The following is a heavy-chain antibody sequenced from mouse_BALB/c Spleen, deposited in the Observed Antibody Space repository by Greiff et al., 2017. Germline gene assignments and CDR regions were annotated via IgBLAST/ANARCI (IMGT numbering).Heavy chain of an antibody. J-gene: IGHJ2*01. CDR3: ARSFYYYGSSVYYFDY. CDR2: ISSGSSTI. CDR1: GFTFSSFG. Sequence: EVQLVESGGGLVQPGGSRKLSCAASGFTFSSFGMHWVRQAPEKGLEWVAYISSGSSTIYYADTVKGRFTISRDNPNNTLFLQMTSLRSEDTAMYYCARSFYYYGSSVYYFDYWGQGTTLTVSS. D-gene: IGHD1-1*01. V-gene: IGHV5-17*02.